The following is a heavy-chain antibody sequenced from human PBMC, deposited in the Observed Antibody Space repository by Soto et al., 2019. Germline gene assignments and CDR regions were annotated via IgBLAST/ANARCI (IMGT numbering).Heavy chain of an antibody. J-gene: IGHJ3*02. CDR1: GGSISSSSYY. D-gene: IGHD3-9*01. Sequence: QLQLQESGPGLVKPSETLSLTCTVSGGSISSSSYYWGWIRQPPGKGLEWIGSIYYSGSTYYNPSRKSRVAIAVDTSKNQFSLKLSSVNAADTAVYYCARRAPYYDILTGYPTDAFDIWGQGTMVTVSS. CDR2: IYYSGST. CDR3: ARRAPYYDILTGYPTDAFDI. V-gene: IGHV4-39*01.